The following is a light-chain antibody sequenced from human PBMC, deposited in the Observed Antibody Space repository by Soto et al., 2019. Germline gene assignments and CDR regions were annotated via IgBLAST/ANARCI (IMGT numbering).Light chain of an antibody. CDR1: SSDVGGYNY. CDR2: DVS. J-gene: IGLJ1*01. CDR3: SSYTSSRLYV. Sequence: QSALTQPASVSGSPGQSITISCTGTSSDVGGYNYVSWYQQHPGKAPKLMIYDVSNRPSGVSNRFSGSKSGNTASLTISGLQAEDEADYCCSSYTSSRLYVFGTGTKLTVL. V-gene: IGLV2-14*01.